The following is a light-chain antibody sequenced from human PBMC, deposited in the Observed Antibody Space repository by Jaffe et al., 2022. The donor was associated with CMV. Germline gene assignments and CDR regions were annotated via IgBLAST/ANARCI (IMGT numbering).Light chain of an antibody. CDR2: DVS. Sequence: QSALTQPASVSGSPGQSITISCTGTSSDVGPYNYVSWYQQPPGKAPKLMIYDVSNRPSGISTRFSGSKSGNTASLTISDLQAEDEADYYCSSFTTSDTVVFGGGTKLTVL. V-gene: IGLV2-14*03. J-gene: IGLJ2*01. CDR3: SSFTTSDTVV. CDR1: SSDVGPYNY.